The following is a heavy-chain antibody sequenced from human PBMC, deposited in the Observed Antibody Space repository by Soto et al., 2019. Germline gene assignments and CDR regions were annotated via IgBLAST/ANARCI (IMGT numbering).Heavy chain of an antibody. V-gene: IGHV4-30-4*01. J-gene: IGHJ6*02. CDR1: GGSISSCDDF. CDR2: IYYSGST. Sequence: QVQLQESGPGLVKPSQTLSLTCTVSGGSISSCDDFWTWIRQPPGKCLEWIGYIYYSGSTYFKPSLKSPLTMSVDTSKNQFSLKLSSVTAADTAVYYCARDRAKWKDYYYFGLDVWGQGTTVTVSS. CDR3: ARDRAKWKDYYYFGLDV. D-gene: IGHD1-20*01.